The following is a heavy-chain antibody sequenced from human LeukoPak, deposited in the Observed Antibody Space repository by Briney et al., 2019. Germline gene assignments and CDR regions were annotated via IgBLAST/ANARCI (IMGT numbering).Heavy chain of an antibody. Sequence: GASVKVSCKASGYTFTSYDINWVRQATGQGLEWMGWMNPNSGNTGYAQKFQGRVTMTRNTSISTAYMELSSLRSEDPAVYYCARGRYNSGWDDYWGQGTLVTVSS. CDR3: ARGRYNSGWDDY. D-gene: IGHD6-19*01. J-gene: IGHJ4*02. V-gene: IGHV1-8*01. CDR1: GYTFTSYD. CDR2: MNPNSGNT.